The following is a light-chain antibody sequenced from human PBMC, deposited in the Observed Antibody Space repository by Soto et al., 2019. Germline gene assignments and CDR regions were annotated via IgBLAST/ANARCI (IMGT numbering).Light chain of an antibody. CDR1: SSDIGSYNY. Sequence: QSALTQPASVSGSPGQSITISCTGTSSDIGSYNYVSWYQQHPGKAPKLMIYDVSNRPSGVSDRFSGSKSDNMASLTISGLQAEDEADYYCSSYTSSSTLVFGGGTKLTVL. CDR2: DVS. J-gene: IGLJ2*01. CDR3: SSYTSSSTLV. V-gene: IGLV2-14*01.